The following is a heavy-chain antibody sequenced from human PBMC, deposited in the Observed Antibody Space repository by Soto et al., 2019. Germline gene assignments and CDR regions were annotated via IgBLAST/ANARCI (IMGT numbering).Heavy chain of an antibody. D-gene: IGHD5-18*01. V-gene: IGHV4-34*01. CDR3: ARGRRYSYGYVYFDY. J-gene: IGHJ4*02. CDR2: INHSGST. Sequence: PSETLSLTCAVYGGSFSGYYWSWIRQPPGKGLEWIGEINHSGSTNYNPSLKSRVTISVDTSKNQFSLKLSSVTAADTAVYYCARGRRYSYGYVYFDYWGQGTLVTVSS. CDR1: GGSFSGYY.